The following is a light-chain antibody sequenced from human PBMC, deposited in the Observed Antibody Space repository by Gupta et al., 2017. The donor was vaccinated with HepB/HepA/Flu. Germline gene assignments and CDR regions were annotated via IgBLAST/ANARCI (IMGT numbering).Light chain of an antibody. CDR1: SNDIGYYTH. CDR3: SAYGRGNAWV. J-gene: IGLJ3*02. CDR2: EVS. V-gene: IGLV2-23*02. Sequence: QSALTQPASVSGSPGQSITISCTGTSNDIGYYTHVSWYQQYPGKAPKVIIYEVSQRPSGISTRFSGSKSGNTASLTISGLQAEDETDYNCSAYGRGNAWVFGGGTRLTVL.